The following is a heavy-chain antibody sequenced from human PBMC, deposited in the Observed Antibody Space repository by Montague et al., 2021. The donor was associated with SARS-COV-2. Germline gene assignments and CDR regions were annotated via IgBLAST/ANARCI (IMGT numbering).Heavy chain of an antibody. V-gene: IGHV4-39*01. CDR2: IDYSGXT. Sequence: SETLSLTCTVSGGSISSSSYYWGWIRQPPGKGLEWIGSIDYSGXTXYXXXXKXRVTISVDTSKNQFSLKLSSLTAADTAVYYCARSPRNYDFWSGYPHGHFDYWGQGTLVTVSS. CDR3: ARSPRNYDFWSGYPHGHFDY. J-gene: IGHJ4*02. CDR1: GGSISSSSYY. D-gene: IGHD3-3*01.